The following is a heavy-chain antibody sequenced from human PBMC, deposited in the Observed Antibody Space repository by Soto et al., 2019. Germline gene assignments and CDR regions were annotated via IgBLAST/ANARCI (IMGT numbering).Heavy chain of an antibody. V-gene: IGHV4-34*01. Sequence: VQLQQWGAGLLKPSETLSLTCAVYGGSFSGYYWSWIRQPPGKGLEWIGEINHSGSTNYNPSLKSRVTISVDTSKNQFSLKLSSVTAADTAVYYCARGGTYYDYVWGSYRYTPFFDYWGQGTLVTVSS. J-gene: IGHJ4*02. CDR1: GGSFSGYY. CDR3: ARGGTYYDYVWGSYRYTPFFDY. D-gene: IGHD3-16*02. CDR2: INHSGST.